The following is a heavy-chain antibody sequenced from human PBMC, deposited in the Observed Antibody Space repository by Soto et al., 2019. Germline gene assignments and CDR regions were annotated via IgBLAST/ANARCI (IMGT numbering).Heavy chain of an antibody. CDR3: AHGVGATDFDY. J-gene: IGHJ4*02. D-gene: IGHD1-26*01. CDR1: GFSLSTSGVG. Sequence: QITLKESGPTLVKPTQTLTLTCTFSGFSLSTSGVGVGWIRQPPGKALEWLALIYWDDDKRYSPSLKSRLTLTKDTSKNQVVLTMTNMVPVDTATYYCAHGVGATDFDYWGQGTLVTVSS. V-gene: IGHV2-5*02. CDR2: IYWDDDK.